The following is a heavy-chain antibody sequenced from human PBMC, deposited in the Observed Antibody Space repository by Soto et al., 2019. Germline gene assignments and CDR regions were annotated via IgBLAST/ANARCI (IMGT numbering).Heavy chain of an antibody. J-gene: IGHJ6*02. Sequence: SVKVSCKASGFTFTSSAVQWVRQARGQRLEWIGWIVVGSGNTNYAQKFQERVTITRDMSTSTAYMELSSLRSEDTAVYYCAADPAIFEGGMDVWGQGTTVTVSS. CDR3: AADPAIFEGGMDV. D-gene: IGHD3-3*01. CDR1: GFTFTSSA. V-gene: IGHV1-58*01. CDR2: IVVGSGNT.